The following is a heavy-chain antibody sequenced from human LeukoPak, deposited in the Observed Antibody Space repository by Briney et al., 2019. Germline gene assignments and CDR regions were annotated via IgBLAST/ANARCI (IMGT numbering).Heavy chain of an antibody. CDR2: ISSSGGST. J-gene: IGHJ5*02. V-gene: IGHV3-23*01. CDR1: GFTFSSYA. Sequence: SGGSLRLSCAASGFTFSSYAMSWVRQAPGKGLEWVSAISSSGGSTYYADSVKGRFTISRDKSKNTLYLQMNSLRAEDTAVYYCAKDRVYYYDSTWGSLGPWGQGTLVTVSS. CDR3: AKDRVYYYDSTWGSLGP. D-gene: IGHD3-22*01.